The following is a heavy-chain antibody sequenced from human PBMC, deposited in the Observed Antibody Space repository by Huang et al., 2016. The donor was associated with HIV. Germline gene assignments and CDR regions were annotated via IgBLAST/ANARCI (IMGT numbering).Heavy chain of an antibody. Sequence: VQLVESGGGVVQPGRSLRLACAASGFSFSTYGLHWGRQAPGKGLEWVSVISYDGSNKYYAHSVKGRFTISRDTSENKVYLQRNSLRHEDTAVYYCAKDGADEEWDIDYWGQGTLVTVSS. V-gene: IGHV3-30*18. D-gene: IGHD1-26*01. CDR1: GFSFSTYG. J-gene: IGHJ4*02. CDR3: AKDGADEEWDIDY. CDR2: ISYDGSNK.